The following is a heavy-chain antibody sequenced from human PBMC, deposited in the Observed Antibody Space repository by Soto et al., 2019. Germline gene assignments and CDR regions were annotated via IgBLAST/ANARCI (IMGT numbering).Heavy chain of an antibody. V-gene: IGHV2-5*01. CDR3: THKRGSGLYGMDV. J-gene: IGHJ6*02. CDR1: GFSLSTSGVA. CDR2: VYSNDDK. Sequence: QITLKESGPALVKPTQTLTLTCTFSGFSLSTSGVAVGWVRQPPGKALEWLALVYSNDDKRFTPSLKSRLTITKDTSKNQVVLTMTNMDHVDTATYYCTHKRGSGLYGMDVWGQWTTVTVSS. D-gene: IGHD3-10*01.